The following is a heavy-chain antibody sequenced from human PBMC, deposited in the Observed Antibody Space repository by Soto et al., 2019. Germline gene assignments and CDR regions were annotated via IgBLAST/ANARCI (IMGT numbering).Heavy chain of an antibody. CDR3: ARDHGMFLTYYYYGLDV. CDR2: ISYDGSNT. J-gene: IGHJ6*02. V-gene: IGHV3-30-3*01. CDR1: GFTFSRFS. D-gene: IGHD3-10*02. Sequence: QVQLVESGGGVVQPGRSLTLSCAASGFTFSRFSMHWVRQAPGKGLSWVAVISYDGSNTHYAESVKGRFNISRDDSTYKVFLQMNNLRGADSAVYYCARDHGMFLTYYYYGLDVWGQGTTVSVSS.